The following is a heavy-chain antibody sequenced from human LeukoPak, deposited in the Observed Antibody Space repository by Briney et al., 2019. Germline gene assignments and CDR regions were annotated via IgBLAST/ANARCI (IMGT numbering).Heavy chain of an antibody. Sequence: SETLSLTCTVSGGSISSGGYYWSWIRQHPGTGLEWIGYIYYSGSTYYNPSLKSRVTISVDTSKNQFSLKLSSVTAADTAVYYCARTPGITIFGVVYYYGMDVWGQGTTVTVSS. CDR1: GGSISSGGYY. CDR2: IYYSGST. V-gene: IGHV4-31*03. D-gene: IGHD3-3*01. J-gene: IGHJ6*02. CDR3: ARTPGITIFGVVYYYGMDV.